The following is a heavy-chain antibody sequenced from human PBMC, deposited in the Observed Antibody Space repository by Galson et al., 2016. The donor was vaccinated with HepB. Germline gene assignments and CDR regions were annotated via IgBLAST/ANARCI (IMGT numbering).Heavy chain of an antibody. CDR3: ARDRGAYYYFDY. D-gene: IGHD3-10*01. CDR1: GYTFISYH. J-gene: IGHJ4*02. CDR2: INPSGGST. Sequence: VKVSCKASGYTFISYHMHWVRQAPGQGLEWMGIINPSGGSTSYAQKFQGRVTMTRDTSTSTIYMELSSLRSEDTAVYYCARDRGAYYYFDYWGQGTLVTVSS. V-gene: IGHV1-46*01.